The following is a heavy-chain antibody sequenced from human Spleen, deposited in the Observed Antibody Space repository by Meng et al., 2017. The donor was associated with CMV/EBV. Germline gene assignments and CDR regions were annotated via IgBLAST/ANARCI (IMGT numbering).Heavy chain of an antibody. V-gene: IGHV3-11*01. D-gene: IGHD1-14*01. CDR1: GFTFSDYY. CDR2: ICGSGSVI. Sequence: GGSLRLSCVASGFTFSDYYMSWIRQAPGKGLVWVSYICGSGSVIYYANSVKGRFTISRATAKNSLDLQMNGLRAEDTAVYFCARAYNVTAWFDPWGQGTQVTVSS. J-gene: IGHJ5*02. CDR3: ARAYNVTAWFDP.